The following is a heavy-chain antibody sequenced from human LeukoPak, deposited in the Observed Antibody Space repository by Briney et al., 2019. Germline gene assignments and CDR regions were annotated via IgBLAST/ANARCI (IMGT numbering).Heavy chain of an antibody. CDR3: ARGDVLRFLGGDYHFDY. J-gene: IGHJ4*02. CDR1: GYTFTVYY. CDR2: INPNSGGT. Sequence: ASVKVSCKASGYTFTVYYMHWVRQAPGQGLEWMGRINPNSGGTNYAQKFQGRVTMTRDTSISTAYMELSRLRSDDTAVYYCARGDVLRFLGGDYHFDYWGQGTLVTVSS. D-gene: IGHD3-3*01. V-gene: IGHV1-2*06.